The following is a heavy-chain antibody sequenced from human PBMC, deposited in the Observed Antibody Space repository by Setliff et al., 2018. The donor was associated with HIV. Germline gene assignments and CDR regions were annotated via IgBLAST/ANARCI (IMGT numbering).Heavy chain of an antibody. CDR3: ALLEVPLIVGTPPPI. CDR2: IYYSGRT. J-gene: IGHJ4*02. Sequence: SETLSLTCTVSGGSISRSSYYWGWIRQPPGKGLEWIGSIYYSGRTYYDPSLKSRVTMSADTSKNQFSLKMIAVTAADAAVYYCALLEVPLIVGTPPPIWGQGTLVTVSS. V-gene: IGHV4-39*01. D-gene: IGHD1-26*01. CDR1: GGSISRSSYY.